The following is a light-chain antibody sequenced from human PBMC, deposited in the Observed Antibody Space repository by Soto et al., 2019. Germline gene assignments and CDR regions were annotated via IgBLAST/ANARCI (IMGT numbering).Light chain of an antibody. V-gene: IGKV1-33*01. CDR2: DAS. Sequence: DIQMTQSPSSLSASVGDRVTITCQASQNINNYLNWYQQKPGRAPKLLIYDASNLEAGVPSRFRGSGSGTDFTFTISSLQPDDFATYYCQHYNSYSEAFGQGTKVDI. CDR1: QNINNY. J-gene: IGKJ1*01. CDR3: QHYNSYSEA.